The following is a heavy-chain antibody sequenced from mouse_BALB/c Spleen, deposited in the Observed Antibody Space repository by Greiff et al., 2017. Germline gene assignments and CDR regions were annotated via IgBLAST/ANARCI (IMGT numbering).Heavy chain of an antibody. CDR3: ARGGNYADYYAMDY. Sequence: VQLQQSGAELMKPGASVKISCKATGYTFSSYWIEWVKQRPGHGLEWIGEILPGSGSTNYNEKFKGKATFTADTSSNTAYMQLSSLTSEDSAVYYCARGGNYADYYAMDYWGQGTSVTVSS. CDR2: ILPGSGST. CDR1: GYTFSSYW. V-gene: IGHV1-9*01. J-gene: IGHJ4*01. D-gene: IGHD2-1*01.